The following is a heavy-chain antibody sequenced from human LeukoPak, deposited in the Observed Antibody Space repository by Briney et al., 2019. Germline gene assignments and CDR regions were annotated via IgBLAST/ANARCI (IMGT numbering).Heavy chain of an antibody. V-gene: IGHV4-34*01. CDR2: INHSGST. Sequence: PSETLSLTCAVYGGSFSGYYWSWIRQPPGKGLEWIGEINHSGSTNYNPSLKSRVTISVDTSKNQFSLKLSSVTAADTAVYYCARGAPIVVVPAAIPVWFDPWGQGTLVTVSS. CDR3: ARGAPIVVVPAAIPVWFDP. D-gene: IGHD2-2*02. CDR1: GGSFSGYY. J-gene: IGHJ5*02.